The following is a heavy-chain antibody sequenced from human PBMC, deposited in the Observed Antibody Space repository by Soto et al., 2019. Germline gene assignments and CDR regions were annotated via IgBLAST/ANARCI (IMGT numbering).Heavy chain of an antibody. CDR1: GYSISSGYY. CDR3: ARAGGYGGYDDYFDY. J-gene: IGHJ4*02. CDR2: IYHSGST. D-gene: IGHD5-12*01. V-gene: IGHV4-38-2*01. Sequence: SETLSLTGAVSGYSISSGYYWGWIRQPPGKGLEWIGSIYHSGSTYYNPSLKSRVTISVDTSKNQFSLKLSSVTAADTAVYYCARAGGYGGYDDYFDYWGQGTLVTVSS.